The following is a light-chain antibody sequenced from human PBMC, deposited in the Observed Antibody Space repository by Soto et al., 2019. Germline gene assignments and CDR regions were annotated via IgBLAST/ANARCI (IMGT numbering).Light chain of an antibody. CDR2: EVT. J-gene: IGLJ2*01. CDR3: CSDAGTTVV. Sequence: QSVLTQPASVSGSPGQSITISCTGTSNNLVSWYQQHPGKAPKFMIYEVTKRPSGVSNRFSGSKSGNTASLTISGLQAEDEAYYYCCSDAGTTVVFGGGTKLTVL. V-gene: IGLV2-23*02. CDR1: SNNL.